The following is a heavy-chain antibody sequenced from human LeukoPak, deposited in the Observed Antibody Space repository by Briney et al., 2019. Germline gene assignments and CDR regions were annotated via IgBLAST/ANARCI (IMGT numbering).Heavy chain of an antibody. Sequence: GGSLRLSCASSGFTFDHYTMHWVRQAPGKGLEWVSLISWDSTNTYYADSVKGRFTISRDNSKNSLYLQMSSLRTEDTALYFCAKEGATIYFDSWGQGTLVTVPS. CDR3: AKEGATIYFDS. CDR1: GFTFDHYT. V-gene: IGHV3-43*01. CDR2: ISWDSTNT. D-gene: IGHD5-24*01. J-gene: IGHJ4*02.